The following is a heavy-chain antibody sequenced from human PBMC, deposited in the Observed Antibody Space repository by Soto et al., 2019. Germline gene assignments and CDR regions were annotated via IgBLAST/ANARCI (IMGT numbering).Heavy chain of an antibody. D-gene: IGHD2-2*01. J-gene: IGHJ5*02. CDR1: GFTFSSYS. V-gene: IGHV3-21*01. Sequence: PGGSLRLSCAASGFTFSSYSMNWVRQAPGKGLEWVSSISSSSSYIYYADSVKGRFTISRDNAKNSLYLQMNSLRAEDTAVYYCARDQVPAAMAGYWFDPWGQGTLVTVSS. CDR3: ARDQVPAAMAGYWFDP. CDR2: ISSSSSYI.